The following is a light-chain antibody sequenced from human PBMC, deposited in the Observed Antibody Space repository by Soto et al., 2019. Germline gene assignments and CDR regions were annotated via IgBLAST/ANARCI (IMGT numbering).Light chain of an antibody. Sequence: LQSTQSPSSLSASVGDRVTITCRASQSISSYLNWYQQKPGKAPKLLIYAASSLQSGVPSRFSGSGSGTDFTLTISNLQPEDFATYYCQQTSSTPTFGGGTKVDIK. CDR3: QQTSSTPT. V-gene: IGKV1-39*01. J-gene: IGKJ4*01. CDR2: AAS. CDR1: QSISSY.